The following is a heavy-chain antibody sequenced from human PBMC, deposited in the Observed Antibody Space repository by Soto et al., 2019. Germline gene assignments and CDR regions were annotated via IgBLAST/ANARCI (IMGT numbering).Heavy chain of an antibody. CDR1: GFSLTTTGVG. CDR2: IYSDGDK. Sequence: QITLKESGPTLVKPTQTLTLTCTFSGFSLTTTGVGVGWIRQPPGEALEWLAVIYSDGDKYYSPSLKSRLTITKDTSKNQVVLTMTIMDPVDTATYDCAHRLRGPGIYSGFDYWGQGTLITVSS. CDR3: AHRLRGPGIYSGFDY. V-gene: IGHV2-5*02. J-gene: IGHJ4*02. D-gene: IGHD3-10*01.